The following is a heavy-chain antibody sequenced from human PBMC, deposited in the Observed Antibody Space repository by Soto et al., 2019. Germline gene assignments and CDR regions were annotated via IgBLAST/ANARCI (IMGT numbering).Heavy chain of an antibody. CDR3: ARDRIVGALGHLQH. CDR1: GFTFSSYS. D-gene: IGHD1-26*01. CDR2: ISSSSSYI. Sequence: VGSLRLSCAASGFTFSSYSMNWVRQAPGKGLEWVSSISSSSSYIYYADSVKGRFTISRDNAKNPLYLQMNSLRAEDTAVYYCARDRIVGALGHLQHWGQGTLVTVSS. V-gene: IGHV3-21*01. J-gene: IGHJ1*01.